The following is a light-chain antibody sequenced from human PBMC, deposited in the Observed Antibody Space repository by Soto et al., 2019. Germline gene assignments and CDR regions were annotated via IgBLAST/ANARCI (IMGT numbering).Light chain of an antibody. Sequence: EVVMTQSPATLSVSPGERATLSCRAVQRVISSYSAWYQQKPGQAPRLLIYGAPSRATGIPDRFSGSGSGTDFTLTISRLEPEDFAVYYCQQYGSSPWTFGQGTKVDIK. CDR1: QRVISSY. V-gene: IGKV3-20*01. CDR2: GAP. CDR3: QQYGSSPWT. J-gene: IGKJ1*01.